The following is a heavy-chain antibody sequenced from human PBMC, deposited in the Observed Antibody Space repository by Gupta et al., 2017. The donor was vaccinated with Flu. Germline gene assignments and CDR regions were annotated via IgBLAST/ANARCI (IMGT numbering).Heavy chain of an antibody. CDR3: AREYNVVVSAANYYFMDV. V-gene: IGHV3-48*03. Sequence: VSQAPGKGLEWISYISGSGTTLYYADSVKGRFTISRDSAKNSLFLQMNSLRAEDTAVYYCAREYNVVVSAANYYFMDVWGKGTAVTVSS. D-gene: IGHD2-15*01. CDR2: ISGSGTTL. J-gene: IGHJ6*03.